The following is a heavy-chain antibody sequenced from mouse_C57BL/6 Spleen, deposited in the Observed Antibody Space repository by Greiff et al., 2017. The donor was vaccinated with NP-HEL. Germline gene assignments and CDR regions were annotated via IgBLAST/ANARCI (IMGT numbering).Heavy chain of an antibody. V-gene: IGHV1-80*01. CDR3: ERLDGSSSLDY. Sequence: QVQLQQSGAELVKPGASVKISCKASGYAFSSYWMNWVKQRPGKGLEWIGQIYPGDGDTNYNGKFKGKATLTADKSSSTAYMQLSSLTSEDAAVYFCERLDGSSSLDYWGQGTTLTVSS. D-gene: IGHD1-1*01. J-gene: IGHJ2*01. CDR1: GYAFSSYW. CDR2: IYPGDGDT.